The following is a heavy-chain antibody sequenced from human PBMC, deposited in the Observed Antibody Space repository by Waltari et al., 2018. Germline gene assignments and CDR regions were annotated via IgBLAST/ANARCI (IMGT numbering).Heavy chain of an antibody. J-gene: IGHJ5*02. Sequence: EVQLVESGGGLVQPGGSLRLSCAASGFTFSSYEMNWVRQAPGKGLAWVSYISSSGSTIYYADSVKGRFTSSRDNAKNSLYLQMNSLRAEDTAVYYCAREGNYDFWSGYYSWFDPWGQGTLVTVSS. CDR1: GFTFSSYE. CDR3: AREGNYDFWSGYYSWFDP. V-gene: IGHV3-48*03. CDR2: ISSSGSTI. D-gene: IGHD3-3*01.